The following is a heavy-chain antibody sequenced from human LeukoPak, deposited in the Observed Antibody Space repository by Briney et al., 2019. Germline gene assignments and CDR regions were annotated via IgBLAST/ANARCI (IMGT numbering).Heavy chain of an antibody. Sequence: SETLSLTCSVSGASISTNYWSWIRQPAGKGLEWIGRIYNSGNTNYSPSLESRVTMSADTSKNHFSLRLTSVTAADTAVYYCARGSFDSSGYYVFDYWGQGRLVTVSS. D-gene: IGHD3-22*01. V-gene: IGHV4-4*07. CDR1: GASISTNY. J-gene: IGHJ4*02. CDR3: ARGSFDSSGYYVFDY. CDR2: IYNSGNT.